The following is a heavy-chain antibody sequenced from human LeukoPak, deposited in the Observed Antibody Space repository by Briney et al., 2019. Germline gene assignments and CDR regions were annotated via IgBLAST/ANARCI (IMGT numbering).Heavy chain of an antibody. Sequence: SGGSLRLSCAASGFTFSSYGMHWVRQAPGKGLEWVAFIRYDGSNKYYADSVKGRFTISRDNSKNTLYLQMNSLRAEDTAVYYCARGRDTPGYYYYYMDVWGKGTTVTVSS. V-gene: IGHV3-30*02. CDR2: IRYDGSNK. CDR1: GFTFSSYG. J-gene: IGHJ6*03. CDR3: ARGRDTPGYYYYYMDV. D-gene: IGHD1-14*01.